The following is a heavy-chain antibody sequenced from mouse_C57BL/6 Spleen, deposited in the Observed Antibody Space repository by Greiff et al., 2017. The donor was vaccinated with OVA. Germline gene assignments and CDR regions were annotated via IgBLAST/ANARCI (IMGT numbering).Heavy chain of an antibody. CDR2: IDPSDSYT. D-gene: IGHD1-1*01. CDR1: GYTFTSYW. J-gene: IGHJ1*03. Sequence: QVQLQQPGAELVKPGASVKLSCKASGYTFTSYWMQWVKQRPGQGLEWIGEIDPSDSYTNYNQKFKGKATLTVDTSSSTAYMQLSSLTSEDSAVYYCARTTTVVAPYWYFDVWGTGTTVTVSS. CDR3: ARTTTVVAPYWYFDV. V-gene: IGHV1-50*01.